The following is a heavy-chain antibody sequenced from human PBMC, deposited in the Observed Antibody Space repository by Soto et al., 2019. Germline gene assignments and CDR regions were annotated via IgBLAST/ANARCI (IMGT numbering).Heavy chain of an antibody. Sequence: GGSLRLSCAASGFTFSSYAMSWVRQAPGKGLEWVSAISGGGGSTYYADSVKGRFTISRDNSKNTLYLQMNSLRAEDTAVYYCAKVRAVVVPAALDAFDIWGQGTMVTVSS. CDR2: ISGGGGST. CDR1: GFTFSSYA. V-gene: IGHV3-23*01. D-gene: IGHD2-2*01. J-gene: IGHJ3*02. CDR3: AKVRAVVVPAALDAFDI.